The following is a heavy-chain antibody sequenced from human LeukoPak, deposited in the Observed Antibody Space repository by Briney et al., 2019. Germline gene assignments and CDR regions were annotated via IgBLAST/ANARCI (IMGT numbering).Heavy chain of an antibody. CDR2: ISGYNGKT. V-gene: IGHV1-18*01. D-gene: IGHD1-7*01. Sequence: GASVKVSCKASGYSFSSCSITRVRQAPGQGLEWMGWISGYNGKTKYAEKFQGRVTLTTDTSTSTAYMEMRSLRHDDTAIYYCARGLQWNYDLGWVAPWGQGTLVAVSS. J-gene: IGHJ5*02. CDR1: GYSFSSCS. CDR3: ARGLQWNYDLGWVAP.